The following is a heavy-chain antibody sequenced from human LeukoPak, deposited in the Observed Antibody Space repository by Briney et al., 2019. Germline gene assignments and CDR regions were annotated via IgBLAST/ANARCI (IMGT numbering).Heavy chain of an antibody. D-gene: IGHD3-10*01. J-gene: IGHJ4*02. CDR3: TRAPVLLWFGDDYYFDY. V-gene: IGHV3-49*03. Sequence: GGSLRLSCTASGFTFGDYAISWFRQAPGKGLEWVGFIRSKAYGGTTEYAASVKGRFTISRDDSKSIAYLQMNSLKTEDTAVYYCTRAPVLLWFGDDYYFDYWGQGTLVTVSS. CDR1: GFTFGDYA. CDR2: IRSKAYGGTT.